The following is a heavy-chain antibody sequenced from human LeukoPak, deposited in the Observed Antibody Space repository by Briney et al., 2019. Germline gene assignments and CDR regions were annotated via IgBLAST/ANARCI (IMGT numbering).Heavy chain of an antibody. Sequence: PGGSLRLSCAASRFTVSNFWMSWVRQAPGKGLEWVAIIKGDGGEKYYVDSVKGRFTISRDNAKNSLYLQMNSLRAEDTAVYYCARSSITMVRGVNYYYYMDVWGKGTTVTISS. CDR2: IKGDGGEK. J-gene: IGHJ6*03. D-gene: IGHD3-10*01. CDR3: ARSSITMVRGVNYYYYMDV. CDR1: RFTVSNFW. V-gene: IGHV3-7*01.